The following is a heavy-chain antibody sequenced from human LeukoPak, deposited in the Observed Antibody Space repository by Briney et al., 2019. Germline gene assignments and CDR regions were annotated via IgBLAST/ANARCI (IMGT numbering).Heavy chain of an antibody. CDR3: ARDSSSWFTSWGNWLDP. CDR1: GGSISSGSYY. Sequence: SETLSLTCTVSGGSISSGSYYWSWIRQPAGKGLEWIGRIYTSGSTNYNPSLKSRVTISVDTSKNQFSLKLSSVTAADTAVYYCARDSSSWFTSWGNWLDPWGQGTLVTVSS. J-gene: IGHJ5*02. CDR2: IYTSGST. V-gene: IGHV4-61*02. D-gene: IGHD6-13*01.